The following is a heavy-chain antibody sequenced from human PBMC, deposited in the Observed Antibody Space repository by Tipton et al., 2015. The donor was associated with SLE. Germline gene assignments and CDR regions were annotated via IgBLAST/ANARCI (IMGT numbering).Heavy chain of an antibody. Sequence: SLRLSCADSEFTFSHYAMNWVRQAPGKGLEWVAVISYDGSNKYYADSVKGRFTISRDNAKNSLYLQMNSLRAEDTAVYYCASGGGSFPMDVWGKGTMVTVSS. D-gene: IGHD2-15*01. V-gene: IGHV3-30-3*01. J-gene: IGHJ6*03. CDR3: ASGGGSFPMDV. CDR1: EFTFSHYA. CDR2: ISYDGSNK.